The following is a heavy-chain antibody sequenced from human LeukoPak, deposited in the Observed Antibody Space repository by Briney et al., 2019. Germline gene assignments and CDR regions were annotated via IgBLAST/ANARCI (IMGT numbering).Heavy chain of an antibody. J-gene: IGHJ4*02. D-gene: IGHD1-20*01. Sequence: PSETLSLTCTVSGGSLTSDYWSWLRQPAGKGLEWIGRIYSSGTTNYSPSLRSRITMSIDTSKNQFSLRLISVAAADSAIYYCARDRYLAYFDYWGRGILVTVSS. V-gene: IGHV4-4*07. CDR1: GGSLTSDY. CDR3: ARDRYLAYFDY. CDR2: IYSSGTT.